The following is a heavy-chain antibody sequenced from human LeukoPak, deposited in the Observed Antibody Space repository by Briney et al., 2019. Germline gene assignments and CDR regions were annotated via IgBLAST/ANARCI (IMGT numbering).Heavy chain of an antibody. V-gene: IGHV3-21*01. J-gene: IGHJ4*02. D-gene: IGHD6-19*01. CDR2: ISSSSTFI. CDR3: ARDRSVAGTVDY. Sequence: GGSLRLSCAASGFSFSSYSMNWVRQAPGKGLEWVSSISSSSTFISYADSVKGRFTISRDNAKNSLYLQMNSLTAEDTAVYYCARDRSVAGTVDYWGQGTLVTVSS. CDR1: GFSFSSYS.